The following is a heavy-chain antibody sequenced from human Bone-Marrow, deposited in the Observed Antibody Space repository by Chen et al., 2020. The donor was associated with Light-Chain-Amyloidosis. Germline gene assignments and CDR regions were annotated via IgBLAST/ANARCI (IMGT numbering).Heavy chain of an antibody. J-gene: IGHJ4*02. D-gene: IGHD6-13*01. CDR2: IYSGGST. CDR1: GLTFGNNY. Sequence: EVQQLETGGGLIQPGGSMSLSCAASGLTFGNNYMNWVRQAPGKGLEWVSLIYSGGSTRYAGSVKGRFTISSDNSKNTLYLQMNNLRVEDTAVYYCARDAAAAALGTWGWGQGTLVTVSS. CDR3: ARDAAAAALGTWG. V-gene: IGHV3-53*02.